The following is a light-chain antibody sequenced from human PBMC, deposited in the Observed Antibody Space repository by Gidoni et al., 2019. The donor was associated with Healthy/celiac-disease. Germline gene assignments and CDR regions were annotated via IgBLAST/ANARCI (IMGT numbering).Light chain of an antibody. CDR1: QDISNY. V-gene: IGKV1-33*01. CDR2: DAC. CDR3: QQYDNLPPGYT. Sequence: DIQMTQSPSSLSASVGDRVTITCQASQDISNYLNWYHQKPGKAPKLLIYDACNLETGVPSRFSGSGSGTDFTFTISSLKPENIATYYCQQYDNLPPGYTFXXXTKLEIK. J-gene: IGKJ2*01.